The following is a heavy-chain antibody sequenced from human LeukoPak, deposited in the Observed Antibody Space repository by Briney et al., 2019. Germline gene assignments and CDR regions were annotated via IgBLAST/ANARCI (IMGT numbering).Heavy chain of an antibody. CDR3: ARAPAEIGGYYPEYFRH. J-gene: IGHJ1*01. D-gene: IGHD3-22*01. V-gene: IGHV3-74*01. CDR1: GFTFSDYY. Sequence: GGSLRPSCAASGFTFSDYYMSWIRQAPGKGLVWVSRIKSDGSTNYADSVKGRFTISRDNAKNTVSLQMNSLRAEDTGVYYCARAPAEIGGYYPEYFRHWGQGTLVTVSS. CDR2: IKSDGST.